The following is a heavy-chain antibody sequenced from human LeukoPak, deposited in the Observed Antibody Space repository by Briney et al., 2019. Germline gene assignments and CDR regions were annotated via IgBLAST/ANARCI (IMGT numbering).Heavy chain of an antibody. CDR3: ARDYGGPHYFDY. CDR2: ITTATTSYI. V-gene: IGHV3-21*01. J-gene: IGHJ4*02. D-gene: IGHD2-15*01. Sequence: PGGSLRLSCAASGFTFSSHDMNWVRQAPGKGLGWVSSITTATTSYIYYADSVKGRFTISRDDAKNSLYLQMDSLRAEDTAVYYCARDYGGPHYFDYWGQGTLVTVSS. CDR1: GFTFSSHD.